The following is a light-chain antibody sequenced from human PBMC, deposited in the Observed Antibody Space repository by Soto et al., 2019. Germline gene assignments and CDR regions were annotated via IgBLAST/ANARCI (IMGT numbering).Light chain of an antibody. CDR3: QSYDSSLSGYV. J-gene: IGLJ1*01. CDR2: TNT. V-gene: IGLV1-40*01. Sequence: QSVLTQPPSVSGAPGQRVTISCTGSSPNIGANYDVHWYQHLPGTAPKLLIYTNTNRPSGVPDRFSGSKSGTSASLAITGLQAEDEADYYCQSYDSSLSGYVVGTGTK. CDR1: SPNIGANYD.